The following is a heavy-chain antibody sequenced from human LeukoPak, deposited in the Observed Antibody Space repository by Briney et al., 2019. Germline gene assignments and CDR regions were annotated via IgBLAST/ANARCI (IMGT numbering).Heavy chain of an antibody. V-gene: IGHV3-66*01. J-gene: IGHJ4*02. CDR1: GFTVSSNY. CDR2: IYSGGST. Sequence: GGSPRPSCAASGFTVSSNYMSWVRQAPGKGLEWVSVIYSGGSTYYADSVKGRFTISRDNSKNTLYLQMNSLRAEDTAVYYCARDGLFEFSFDYWGQGTLVTVSS. CDR3: ARDGLFEFSFDY. D-gene: IGHD3-3*01.